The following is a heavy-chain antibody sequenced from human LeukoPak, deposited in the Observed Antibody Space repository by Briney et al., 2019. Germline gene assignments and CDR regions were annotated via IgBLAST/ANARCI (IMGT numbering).Heavy chain of an antibody. V-gene: IGHV4-34*01. Sequence: PSETLSLTCAVYGGSFSGYYWSWIRQPPGKGLEWIGEINHSGSTNYNPSLKSRVTISVDTSKNQFSLKLSSVTAADTAVYYCAREDSSGWGMSSYYYYMDVWGKGTTVTVSS. CDR3: AREDSSGWGMSSYYYYMDV. CDR1: GGSFSGYY. J-gene: IGHJ6*03. D-gene: IGHD6-19*01. CDR2: INHSGST.